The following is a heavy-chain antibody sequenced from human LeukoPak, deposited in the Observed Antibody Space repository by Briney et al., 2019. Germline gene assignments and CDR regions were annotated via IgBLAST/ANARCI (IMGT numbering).Heavy chain of an antibody. CDR2: VSYSGST. V-gene: IGHV4-59*01. CDR1: GGSISGYY. D-gene: IGHD1-26*01. J-gene: IGHJ4*02. CDR3: AIRSGTYPYYFDY. Sequence: PSETLSLTCTVSGGSISGYYWSWIRQPPGKGLEWVGYVSYSGSTNYNPSLKSRVTISVDTSREQFSLKLSSVTAADTAVYYCAIRSGTYPYYFDYWGPGTLVTVSS.